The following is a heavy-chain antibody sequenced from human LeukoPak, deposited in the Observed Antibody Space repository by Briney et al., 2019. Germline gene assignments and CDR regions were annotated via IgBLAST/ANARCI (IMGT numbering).Heavy chain of an antibody. CDR2: IHGDGSRA. CDR1: GFTFTTYC. V-gene: IGHV3-74*01. CDR3: AKESGSRSYGAYFPH. D-gene: IGHD6-13*01. Sequence: TGGSLRLSCAASGFTFTTYCMHWVRQAPGKGLVWVSRIHGDGSRAIYADSVKGRFTISRDNAKSTLYLQMNSLRAEDTAVYYCAKESGSRSYGAYFPHWGQGTLVTVSS. J-gene: IGHJ1*01.